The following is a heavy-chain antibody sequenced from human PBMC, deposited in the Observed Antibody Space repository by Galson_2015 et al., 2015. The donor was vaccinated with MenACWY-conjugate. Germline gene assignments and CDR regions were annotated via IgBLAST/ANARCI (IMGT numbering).Heavy chain of an antibody. CDR2: INPDGSGT. Sequence: SLRLSCAASGFTLSSYWMHWVRQVPGKGLVWVSRINPDGSGTTYADSVKGRFTISRDNAKNTLYLQMNSLRAEDTAVYYCTRVKWQPLTADSWGQGTLVTVSS. V-gene: IGHV3-74*01. D-gene: IGHD6-13*01. J-gene: IGHJ4*02. CDR1: GFTLSSYW. CDR3: TRVKWQPLTADS.